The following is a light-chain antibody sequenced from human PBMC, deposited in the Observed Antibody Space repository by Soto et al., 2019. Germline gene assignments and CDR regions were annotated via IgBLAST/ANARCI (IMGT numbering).Light chain of an antibody. CDR2: DVS. CDR3: QQYNNWPPT. J-gene: IGKJ1*01. Sequence: EIVMTQSPASLSVSPGERVTLSCRAGQGVTTNFAWYQQKSGQSPRLLIYDVSTRATGVPARLSGTGSETDFTLTISGLQSEDSAVYFCQQYNNWPPTFGQGTKVDIK. CDR1: QGVTTN. V-gene: IGKV3-15*01.